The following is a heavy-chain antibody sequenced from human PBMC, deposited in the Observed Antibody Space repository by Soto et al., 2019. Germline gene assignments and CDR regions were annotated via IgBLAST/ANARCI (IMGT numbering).Heavy chain of an antibody. CDR3: ARDGDTAMARYFDY. J-gene: IGHJ4*02. V-gene: IGHV3-30-3*01. D-gene: IGHD5-18*01. CDR2: ISYDGSNK. Sequence: PGGSLRLSCAASGFTFSSYAMHWVRQAPGKGLEWVAVISYDGSNKYYADSVKGRFTISRDNSKNTLYLQMNSLRAEDTAVYYCARDGDTAMARYFDYWGQGTLVTVSS. CDR1: GFTFSSYA.